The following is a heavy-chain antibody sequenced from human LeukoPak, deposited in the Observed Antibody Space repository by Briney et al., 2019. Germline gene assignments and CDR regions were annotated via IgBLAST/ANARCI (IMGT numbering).Heavy chain of an antibody. Sequence: ASVKVSCKASGGTFSSYAISWVRQAPGQGLEWMGWISAYNGNTNYAQKLQGRVTMTTDTSTSTAYMELRSLRSDDTAVYYCARYVPAAIVWFDPWGQGTLVTVSS. CDR3: ARYVPAAIVWFDP. CDR1: GGTFSSYA. D-gene: IGHD2-2*02. J-gene: IGHJ5*02. CDR2: ISAYNGNT. V-gene: IGHV1-18*01.